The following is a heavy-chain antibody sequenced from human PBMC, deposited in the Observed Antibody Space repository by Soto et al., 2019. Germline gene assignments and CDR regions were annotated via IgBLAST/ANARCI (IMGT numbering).Heavy chain of an antibody. J-gene: IGHJ4*02. Sequence: QVQLQESGPGLVKPSETLSLTCTVSGGSVSSGSYYWSWIRQPPGKGLEWIGYIYYSGSTNYNPSLKSRVTISVDTSKNQFSLKLSSVTAADTAVYYCARAAHIVVVTAIPYFDYWGQGTLVTVSS. V-gene: IGHV4-61*01. CDR3: ARAAHIVVVTAIPYFDY. CDR1: GGSVSSGSYY. D-gene: IGHD2-21*02. CDR2: IYYSGST.